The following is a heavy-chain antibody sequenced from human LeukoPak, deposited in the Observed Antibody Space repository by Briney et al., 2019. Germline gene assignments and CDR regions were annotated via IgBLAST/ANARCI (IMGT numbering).Heavy chain of an antibody. V-gene: IGHV4-59*01. Sequence: PSETLSLTCTVSGGSISSYYWSWIRQPPGKGLEWIGYIYYSGSTNYNPSLKSRVTISVDTSKNQFPLKLSSVTAADTAVYYCARSQYYDILTGPWVYDYWGQGTLVTVSS. CDR2: IYYSGST. CDR1: GGSISSYY. J-gene: IGHJ4*02. CDR3: ARSQYYDILTGPWVYDY. D-gene: IGHD3-9*01.